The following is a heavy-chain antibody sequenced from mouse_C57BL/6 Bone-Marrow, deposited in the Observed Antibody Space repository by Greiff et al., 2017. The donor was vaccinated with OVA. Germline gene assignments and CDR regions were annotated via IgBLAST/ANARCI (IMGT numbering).Heavy chain of an antibody. J-gene: IGHJ2*01. V-gene: IGHV1-55*01. CDR2: LYPGSGST. D-gene: IGHD1-1*01. CDR3: ARGGYGSSYVDY. CDR1: GYTFTSYW. Sequence: QVQLQQPGAELVKPGASVKMSCKASGYTFTSYWITWVKQRPGQGLEWIGDLYPGSGSTNYNEKFKSKATLTVDTSSSTAYMQLSSLTSEDSAVYYCARGGYGSSYVDYWGQGTTRTVSS.